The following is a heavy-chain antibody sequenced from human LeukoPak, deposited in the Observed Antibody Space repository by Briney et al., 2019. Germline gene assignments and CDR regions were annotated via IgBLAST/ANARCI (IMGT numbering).Heavy chain of an antibody. CDR1: GDSISGYY. D-gene: IGHD6-19*01. J-gene: IGHJ4*02. Sequence: SETLSLTCTVSGDSISGYYWSWIRQPPGKGLEWIGYIYYSGSTNYNPSLKSRVTISVDTSKNQFSLKLSSVTAADTAVYYCARGGRIAVAGNDYWGQGTLVTVSS. CDR3: ARGGRIAVAGNDY. V-gene: IGHV4-59*01. CDR2: IYYSGST.